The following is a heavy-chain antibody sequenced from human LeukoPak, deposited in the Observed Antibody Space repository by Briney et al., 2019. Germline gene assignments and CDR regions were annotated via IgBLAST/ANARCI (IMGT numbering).Heavy chain of an antibody. CDR1: GFTFSSYS. CDR3: ARESGYDRHSYYHYGMDV. CDR2: ISSSSSYI. D-gene: IGHD5-12*01. V-gene: IGHV3-21*01. J-gene: IGHJ6*02. Sequence: GGSLRLSCAASGFTFSSYSMNWVRQAPGKGLEWVSSISSSSSYIYYADSVKGRFTISRDNAKNSLYLQMNSLRAEDTAVYYWARESGYDRHSYYHYGMDVWGQGTTVTVSS.